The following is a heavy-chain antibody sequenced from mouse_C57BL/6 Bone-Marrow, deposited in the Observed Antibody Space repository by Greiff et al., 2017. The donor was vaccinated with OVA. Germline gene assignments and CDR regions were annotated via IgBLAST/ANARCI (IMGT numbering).Heavy chain of an antibody. CDR2: ILPGSGST. J-gene: IGHJ4*01. CDR1: GYTFTGYW. CDR3: AREWGLLYDYYAMDY. D-gene: IGHD2-12*01. V-gene: IGHV1-9*01. Sequence: QVQLQQSGAELMKPGASVKLSCKATGYTFTGYWIEWVKQRPGHGLEWIGEILPGSGSTNYNEKFKGKATFTADTSSNTAYMQLSSLTTEVSAIYYCAREWGLLYDYYAMDYWGQGTSVTVSS.